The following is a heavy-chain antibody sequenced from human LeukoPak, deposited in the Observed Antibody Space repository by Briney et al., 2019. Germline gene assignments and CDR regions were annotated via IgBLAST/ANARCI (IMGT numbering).Heavy chain of an antibody. D-gene: IGHD2-21*01. J-gene: IGHJ5*02. CDR1: GYSFTDYY. CDR3: ARADRLHGGPYLIGP. V-gene: IGHV1-2*02. Sequence: ASVKVSCKTSGYSFTDYYMHWVRQAPGQGLEWMGWINPNSGGTSSAQKFQGRVTMTRDTSITTVYMEVRWLTSDDTAIYYCARADRLHGGPYLIGPWGLGTLVTGSS. CDR2: INPNSGGT.